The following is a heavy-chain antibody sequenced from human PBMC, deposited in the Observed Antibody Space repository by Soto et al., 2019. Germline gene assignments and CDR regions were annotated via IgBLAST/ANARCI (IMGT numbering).Heavy chain of an antibody. D-gene: IGHD3-9*01. CDR3: ATRDYDILTGYLHI. CDR2: INADSGDT. CDR1: EHTSTIYY. Sequence: QAHLVQSGAEVRKPGASVKVSCQALEHTSTIYYIHWVRQARGQGLECMGWINADSGDTTYAEDFRGRVTFTRDTSTSTFHLELSRLRLDDTAMYFCATRDYDILTGYLHIWGQGTLITVSS. J-gene: IGHJ1*01. V-gene: IGHV1-2*02.